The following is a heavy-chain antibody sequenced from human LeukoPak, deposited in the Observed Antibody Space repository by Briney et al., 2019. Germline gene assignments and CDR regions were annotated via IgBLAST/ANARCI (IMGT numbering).Heavy chain of an antibody. Sequence: SETLSLTCAVYGGSFSGYYWSWIRQPPGKGLEWIGEINHSGSTNYNPSLKSRVTISVDKSKNQFSLKLNSVTAADTAVYYCARDVYGVHWYFDLWGRGTLVTVSS. CDR2: INHSGST. J-gene: IGHJ2*01. V-gene: IGHV4-34*01. CDR3: ARDVYGVHWYFDL. CDR1: GGSFSGYY. D-gene: IGHD4-17*01.